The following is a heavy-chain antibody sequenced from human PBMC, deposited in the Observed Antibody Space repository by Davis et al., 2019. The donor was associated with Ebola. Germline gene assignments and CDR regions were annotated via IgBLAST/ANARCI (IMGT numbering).Heavy chain of an antibody. J-gene: IGHJ1*01. V-gene: IGHV3-7*03. CDR3: VRGGSATAY. D-gene: IGHD2-15*01. CDR2: IKEDGSKE. Sequence: PGGSLRLSCAASGFTFSSNWMHWARQAPGKGLECVAHIKEDGSKEFYVDSVKGRFTISRDNAKSSLYLQMNSLRAEDTAVFYCVRGGSATAYWGQGTPVTVSS. CDR1: GFTFSSNW.